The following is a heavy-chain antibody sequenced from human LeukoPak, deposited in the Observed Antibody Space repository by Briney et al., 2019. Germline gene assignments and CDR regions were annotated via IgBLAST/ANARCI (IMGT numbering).Heavy chain of an antibody. CDR3: ARDRDSSVDY. D-gene: IGHD6-19*01. Sequence: GGSLRLSCAASGFTFSSYSMNWVRQAPGKGLEWVSSISSSSYIYYADSVKGRFTISRDNAKNSLYLQMNSLRDEDTAVYYCARDRDSSVDYWGQGTLVTVSS. CDR2: ISSSSYI. CDR1: GFTFSSYS. J-gene: IGHJ4*02. V-gene: IGHV3-21*01.